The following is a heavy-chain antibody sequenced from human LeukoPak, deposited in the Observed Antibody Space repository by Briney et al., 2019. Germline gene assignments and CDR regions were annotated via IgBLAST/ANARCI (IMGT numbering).Heavy chain of an antibody. V-gene: IGHV4-4*07. CDR1: GVSINSYY. D-gene: IGHD2-2*01. CDR3: ARDVVPAAHREYNWFDP. CDR2: IYTTGST. J-gene: IGHJ5*02. Sequence: SETLSLTCTVSGVSINSYYFNWIRQPAGKGLEWIGRIYTTGSTNYNPSLQRRVTMSIDTSKNQFSLKLTSVTAADTAVYYCARDVVPAAHREYNWFDPWGQGTLVTVSS.